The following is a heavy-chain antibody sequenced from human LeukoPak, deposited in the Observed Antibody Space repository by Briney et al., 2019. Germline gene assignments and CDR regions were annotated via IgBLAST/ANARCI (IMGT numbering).Heavy chain of an antibody. CDR2: IYTSGST. CDR1: GDSISTYY. D-gene: IGHD3-10*01. V-gene: IGHV4-4*07. Sequence: SETLSLTCTVSGDSISTYYWSWIRQPAGKGLEGLGRIYTSGSTNYNPSLKGRVTMSVGTSKNHASSERSSVTAAGTAGFYFAAHRGTVWFGETGYWGQGTLVTVSS. J-gene: IGHJ4*02. CDR3: AAHRGTVWFGETGY.